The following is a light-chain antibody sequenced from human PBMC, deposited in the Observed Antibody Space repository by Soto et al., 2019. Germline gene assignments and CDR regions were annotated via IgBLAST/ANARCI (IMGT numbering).Light chain of an antibody. Sequence: QSALTQPASVSGSPGQSITISCTGTSSDVGGYNYVSWYQQHPGEAPKLMIYEVSNRPSGVSNRFSGSKSGNTASLTISGLQAEDEADYYCSSFTSINTWVFGGGTKLTVL. V-gene: IGLV2-14*01. CDR3: SSFTSINTWV. J-gene: IGLJ3*02. CDR2: EVS. CDR1: SSDVGGYNY.